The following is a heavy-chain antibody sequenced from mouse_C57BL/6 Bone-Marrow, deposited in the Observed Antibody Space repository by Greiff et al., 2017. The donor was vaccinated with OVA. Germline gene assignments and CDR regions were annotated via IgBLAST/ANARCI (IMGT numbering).Heavy chain of an antibody. Sequence: DVQLVESEGGLVQPGSSMKLSCTASGFTFSDYYMAWVRQVPEKGLEWVANINYDGSSTYYLDSLKSRFIISRDNAKNILYLQMSSLKSEDTATYYCARDYVGAMDYWGQGTSVTVSS. J-gene: IGHJ4*01. V-gene: IGHV5-16*01. CDR1: GFTFSDYY. CDR2: INYDGSST. CDR3: ARDYVGAMDY.